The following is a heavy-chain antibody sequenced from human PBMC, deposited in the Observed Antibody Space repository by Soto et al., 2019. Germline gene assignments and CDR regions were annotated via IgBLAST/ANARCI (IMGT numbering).Heavy chain of an antibody. CDR1: GGSFSGYY. V-gene: IGHV4-34*01. CDR3: ARRFDP. CDR2: INHSGST. J-gene: IGHJ5*02. Sequence: PSETLSLTCAVYGGSFSGYYWSWIRQPPGKGLEWIGEINHSGSTNYNPSLKSRVTISVDTSKNQFSLKLSSVTAADTAVYYCARRFDPWGKGTLVTVSS.